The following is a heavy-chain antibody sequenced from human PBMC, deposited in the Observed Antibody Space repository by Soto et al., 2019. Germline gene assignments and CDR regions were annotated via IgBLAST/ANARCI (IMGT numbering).Heavy chain of an antibody. V-gene: IGHV1-2*07. D-gene: IGHD1-26*01. J-gene: IGHJ6*02. CDR2: ITPSRGVP. Sequence: GASVKVSCKTSGYTFADYYIHWVRQAPGQGLEWVGWITPSRGVPNYAPNFRGRVVMTRDTSITTTYMSLTRLRSDDTAIYYCARGARSTVTRYGLDVWGQGTTVTSP. CDR3: ARGARSTVTRYGLDV. CDR1: GYTFADYY.